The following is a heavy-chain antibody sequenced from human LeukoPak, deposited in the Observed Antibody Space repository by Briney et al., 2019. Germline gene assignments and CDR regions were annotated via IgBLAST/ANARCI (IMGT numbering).Heavy chain of an antibody. Sequence: PSETLSLTCTVSGGSISSYYWSWIRQPPGKGLEWIGYIYYSGSTNYNPSLKSRVTISVDTSKNQFSLKLSSVTAADTAVYYCARAQGATEFDYWGQGTLVTVSS. D-gene: IGHD1-26*01. CDR1: GGSISSYY. J-gene: IGHJ4*02. CDR3: ARAQGATEFDY. CDR2: IYYSGST. V-gene: IGHV4-59*01.